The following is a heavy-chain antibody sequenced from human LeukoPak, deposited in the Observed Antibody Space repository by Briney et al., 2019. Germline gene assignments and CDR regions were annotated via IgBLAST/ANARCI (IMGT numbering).Heavy chain of an antibody. Sequence: PGGSLKLSCTASGFXFRSYAINWVRQAPGKGLKWVSVISLNDGSTYYADSVRGRFTISRDNSKDTLFLQMNGLRAEDTAIYYCAKAMTSSTYYFDSWGQGTLVTVSS. CDR3: AKAMTSSTYYFDS. V-gene: IGHV3-23*01. D-gene: IGHD3-9*01. CDR1: GFXFRSYA. CDR2: ISLNDGST. J-gene: IGHJ4*02.